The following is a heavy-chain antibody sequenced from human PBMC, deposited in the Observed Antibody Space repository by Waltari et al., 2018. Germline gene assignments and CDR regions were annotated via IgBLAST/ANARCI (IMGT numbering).Heavy chain of an antibody. Sequence: EVQLVESGGGLVQPGGSLRLSCAASGFTFSSYWMSWVRQAPGKGLEWVANIKQDGSEKYYGDSVKGRFTISRDNAKNSLYLQMNSLRAEDTAVYYCARSGIAAAGGFDYWGQGTLVTVSS. CDR3: ARSGIAAAGGFDY. D-gene: IGHD6-13*01. CDR1: GFTFSSYW. J-gene: IGHJ4*02. V-gene: IGHV3-7*01. CDR2: IKQDGSEK.